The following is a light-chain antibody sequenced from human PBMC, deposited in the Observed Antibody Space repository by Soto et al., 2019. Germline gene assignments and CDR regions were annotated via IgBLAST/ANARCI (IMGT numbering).Light chain of an antibody. CDR3: QQSYSTHA. V-gene: IGKV1-39*01. CDR1: QSISKF. Sequence: DIQMTQSPSSLSAFVGDRVTITCRASQSISKFLSWYQQKPGKAPNLLIYAASSLQSGVPSRFSGSGSGTDFTLTISSLQPEDFATYYCQQSYSTHAFGQGTKVDIK. CDR2: AAS. J-gene: IGKJ1*01.